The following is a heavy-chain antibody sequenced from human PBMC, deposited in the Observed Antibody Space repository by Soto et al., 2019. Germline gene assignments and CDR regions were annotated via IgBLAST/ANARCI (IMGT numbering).Heavy chain of an antibody. CDR1: GFRFNNYG. CDR3: ARDQSGYNCLGDD. J-gene: IGHJ4*02. CDR2: IWYDGGYK. D-gene: IGHD1-20*01. V-gene: IGHV3-33*01. Sequence: QVQLVESGGGVVQPGRSLRLSCAASGFRFNNYGMHWVRQAPGKGLEWVAVIWYDGGYKYADSVKGRFTISRDNSKNPLYRQMNSMTGEDTAVYYCARDQSGYNCLGDDWGQGTLVTVSS.